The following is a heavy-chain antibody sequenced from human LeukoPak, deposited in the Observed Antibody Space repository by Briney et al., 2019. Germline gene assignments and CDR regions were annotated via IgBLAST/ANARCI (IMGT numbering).Heavy chain of an antibody. V-gene: IGHV4-38-2*02. CDR1: GYSIRNGYN. D-gene: IGHD3-3*01. J-gene: IGHJ6*04. Sequence: SETLSLTCTVSGYSIRNGYNWGWIRLSPGKGLEWLGSIYQSGSTYYNPSLKSRVTLSIDTSKNQFSLKLSSVTAADTAVYYCARGGGRFWFVWGKGTTVTVSS. CDR2: IYQSGST. CDR3: ARGGGRFWFV.